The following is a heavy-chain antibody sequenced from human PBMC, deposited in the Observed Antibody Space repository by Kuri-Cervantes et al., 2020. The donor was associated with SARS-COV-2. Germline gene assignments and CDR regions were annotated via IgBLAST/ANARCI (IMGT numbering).Heavy chain of an antibody. J-gene: IGHJ3*02. D-gene: IGHD3-22*01. CDR2: ISGSGGST. Sequence: GESLRLSCAASGFTFSSYAMSWVRQAPGKGLEWVSAISGSGGSTYYADSVKGRFTISRDNSKNTLYLQMNSLRAEDTAVYYCASNMRDSSAPDAFDIWGQGTMVTVSS. V-gene: IGHV3-23*01. CDR1: GFTFSSYA. CDR3: ASNMRDSSAPDAFDI.